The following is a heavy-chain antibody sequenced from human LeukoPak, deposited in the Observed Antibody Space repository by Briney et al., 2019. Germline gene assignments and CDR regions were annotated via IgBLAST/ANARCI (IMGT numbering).Heavy chain of an antibody. J-gene: IGHJ4*02. CDR2: ISSSSSYI. V-gene: IGHV3-21*01. D-gene: IGHD6-6*01. CDR1: GFSFGTYS. Sequence: GGSLRLSCVVSGFSFGTYSMNWVRQAPGKGLEWVSSISSSSSYIYYADSVKGRFTISRDNAKNSLYLQMNSLRAEDTAVYYCARGGAARPIDYWGQGTLVTVSP. CDR3: ARGGAARPIDY.